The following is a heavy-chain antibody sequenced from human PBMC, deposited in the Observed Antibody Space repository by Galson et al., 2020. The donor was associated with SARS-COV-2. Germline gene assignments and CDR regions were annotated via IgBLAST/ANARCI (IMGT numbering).Heavy chain of an antibody. J-gene: IGHJ5*02. CDR2: IIPIFGTA. V-gene: IGHV1-69*13. D-gene: IGHD1-1*01. Sequence: SVKVSCKASGGTFSSYAISWVRQAPGQGLEWMGGIIPIFGTANYAQKFQGRVTITADESTSTAYMELSSLRSEDTAVYYCAIGGWTGTQRYNGFDPWGQGTLVTVSS. CDR3: AIGGWTGTQRYNGFDP. CDR1: GGTFSSYA.